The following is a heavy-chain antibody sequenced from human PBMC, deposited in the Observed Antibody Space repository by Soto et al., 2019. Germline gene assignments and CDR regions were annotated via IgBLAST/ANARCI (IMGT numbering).Heavy chain of an antibody. J-gene: IGHJ6*02. CDR2: IIPIFGTA. D-gene: IGHD3-16*02. Sequence: SVKVSCKASGGTFSSYAISWVRQAPGQGLEWMGGIIPIFGTANYAQKFQGRVTITADESTSTAYMELSSLRPEDTAVYYCASPQDTFGGVIVTRRFYYYYGMDVWGQGTTVTVSS. CDR1: GGTFSSYA. CDR3: ASPQDTFGGVIVTRRFYYYYGMDV. V-gene: IGHV1-69*13.